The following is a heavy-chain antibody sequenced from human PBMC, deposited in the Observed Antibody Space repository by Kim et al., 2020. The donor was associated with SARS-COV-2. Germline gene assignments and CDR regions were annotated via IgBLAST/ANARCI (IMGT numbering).Heavy chain of an antibody. J-gene: IGHJ4*02. CDR3: STFSI. CDR2: IRSKSDGGTT. CDR1: GFTLSNAW. Sequence: GGSLRLSCAASGFTLSNAWISWVRQAPGKGLEWVGRIRSKSDGGTTEYAAPVKGRFTVSRDDSKNTLYLQMNSLTTEDTGVYYCSTFSIWGQGTLVTVSS. D-gene: IGHD3-3*01. V-gene: IGHV3-15*01.